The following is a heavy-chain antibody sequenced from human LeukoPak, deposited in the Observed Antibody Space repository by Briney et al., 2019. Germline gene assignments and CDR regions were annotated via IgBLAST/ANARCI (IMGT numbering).Heavy chain of an antibody. CDR2: ISGSGGST. J-gene: IGHJ3*02. CDR1: GFTFSSYA. Sequence: GGSLRLSCAASGFTFSSYAMSWVRQAPGKGLEWVSAISGSGGSTYYADSVKGRFTISRDNSKNTLYLQMNSLRAEDTAVYYCAKDLVKGSGWIDAFDIWGQGTMVIVSS. D-gene: IGHD6-19*01. V-gene: IGHV3-23*01. CDR3: AKDLVKGSGWIDAFDI.